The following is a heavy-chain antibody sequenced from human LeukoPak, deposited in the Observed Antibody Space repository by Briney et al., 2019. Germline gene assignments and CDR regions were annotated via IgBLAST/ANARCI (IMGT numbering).Heavy chain of an antibody. Sequence: GASVKVSCKASGYTFTSYDINWVRQATGQGLEWMGWMNPNSGNTGYAQKFQGRVTMTRNTSKSTAYMELSSLRSEDTAVYYCARAGAAMVRAHYYMDVWGKGTTVTVSS. CDR1: GYTFTSYD. J-gene: IGHJ6*03. V-gene: IGHV1-8*01. CDR3: ARAGAAMVRAHYYMDV. D-gene: IGHD3-10*01. CDR2: MNPNSGNT.